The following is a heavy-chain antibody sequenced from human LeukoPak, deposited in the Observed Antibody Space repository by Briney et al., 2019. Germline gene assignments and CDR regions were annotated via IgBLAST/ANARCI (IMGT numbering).Heavy chain of an antibody. J-gene: IGHJ6*03. V-gene: IGHV3-23*01. D-gene: IGHD5-12*01. CDR1: GFTFSSYA. CDR3: ARESGYDNYYYYYMDV. CDR2: ISSSGSST. Sequence: TGGSLRLSCAASGFTFSSYAMSWVRQAPGKGLEWVSGISSSGSSTYYADSVKGRFTISRDNSKNTLYLQMNSLRAEDTAVYYCARESGYDNYYYYYMDVWGRGTTVTISS.